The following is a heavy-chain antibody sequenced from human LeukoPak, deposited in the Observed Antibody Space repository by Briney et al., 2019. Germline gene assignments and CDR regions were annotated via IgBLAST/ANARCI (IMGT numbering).Heavy chain of an antibody. CDR1: GFTFSSYA. V-gene: IGHV3-23*01. D-gene: IGHD3-22*01. CDR2: ISGSGGST. J-gene: IGHJ5*02. Sequence: GGSLRLSCAASGFTFSSYAMSWVRQAPGKGLEWVSAISGSGGSTYYADSVKCRFTISRDNSNNTLYLQMNSLRADDTAVYYCANAPDEVITSWFDPWGQGTLVTVSS. CDR3: ANAPDEVITSWFDP.